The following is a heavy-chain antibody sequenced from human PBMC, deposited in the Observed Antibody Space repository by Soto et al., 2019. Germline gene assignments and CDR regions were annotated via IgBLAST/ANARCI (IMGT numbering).Heavy chain of an antibody. CDR1: GGAITAYY. Sequence: PSETLSLTCTVSGGAITAYYWSWIRQPVGEGLQWIGRVYSTGSTNYNPSLRSRVTMSVDTSQNQFFLRLSSVTAADTAVYYCARDEYYDSNNWFHHWGKGMLVTVAS. CDR3: ARDEYYDSNNWFHH. V-gene: IGHV4-4*07. D-gene: IGHD3-22*01. CDR2: VYSTGST. J-gene: IGHJ5*02.